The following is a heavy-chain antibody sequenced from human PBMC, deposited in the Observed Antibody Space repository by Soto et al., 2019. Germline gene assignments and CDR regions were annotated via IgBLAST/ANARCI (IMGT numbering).Heavy chain of an antibody. J-gene: IGHJ6*02. CDR2: ISFDENNK. CDR1: GFLFNTYA. D-gene: IGHD3-22*01. V-gene: IGHV3-30-3*01. CDR3: ARASHLYDSSGYDYAPDYYYYYAMDV. Sequence: QVQLVESGGGVVQPGRSLRLSCAASGFLFNTYALHWVRQAPGKGLEWVALISFDENNKYYVDSVRGRFTISRDNSKKTLYLQMNSLRAEDTAVYYCARASHLYDSSGYDYAPDYYYYYAMDVWGQGTTVTVSS.